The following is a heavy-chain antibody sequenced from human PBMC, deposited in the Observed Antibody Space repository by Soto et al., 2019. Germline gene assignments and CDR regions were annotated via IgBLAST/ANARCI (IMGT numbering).Heavy chain of an antibody. CDR1: GYSFTSYW. J-gene: IGHJ3*02. V-gene: IGHV5-51*01. CDR2: IYPGDSDT. CDR3: ARHWSYYDFWSGSPYSDAFDI. Sequence: GESLEISCKGSGYSFTSYWIGWVRQMPGKGLEWMGIIYPGDSDTRYSPSFQGQVTISADKSISTAYLQWSSLKASDTAMYYCARHWSYYDFWSGSPYSDAFDIWGQGTMVTVSS. D-gene: IGHD3-3*01.